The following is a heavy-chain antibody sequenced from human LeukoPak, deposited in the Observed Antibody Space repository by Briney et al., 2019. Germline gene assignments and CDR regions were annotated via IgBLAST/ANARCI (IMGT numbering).Heavy chain of an antibody. CDR2: ISHDGGVK. Sequence: GTSLRLSCEVSGFSIGNHGMHWVRQAPDKGLEWVAMISHDGGVKYYGDSVKGRLTISRDNSENTFYLQMNGLRVEDTAVYYRARDWGSSGWYNWFDPWGQGTLVTVSS. CDR1: GFSIGNHG. V-gene: IGHV3-30*03. D-gene: IGHD3-16*01. J-gene: IGHJ5*02. CDR3: ARDWGSSGWYNWFDP.